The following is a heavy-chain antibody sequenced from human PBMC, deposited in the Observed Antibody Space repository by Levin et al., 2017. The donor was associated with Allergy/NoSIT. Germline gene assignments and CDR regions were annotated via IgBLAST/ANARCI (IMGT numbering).Heavy chain of an antibody. CDR1: GYSSTSFW. V-gene: IGHV5-10-1*01. D-gene: IGHD2-8*01. J-gene: IGHJ4*02. CDR3: ARHIGYITNWDLFDY. Sequence: ASVKVSCKVSGYSSTSFWINWVRQVPGKGLEWMGRIDPSDSYTHYSPSFQGHVSISADKSSSTAYLQWSSLKASDTAMYYCARHIGYITNWDLFDYWGQGTLVTVSS. CDR2: IDPSDSYT.